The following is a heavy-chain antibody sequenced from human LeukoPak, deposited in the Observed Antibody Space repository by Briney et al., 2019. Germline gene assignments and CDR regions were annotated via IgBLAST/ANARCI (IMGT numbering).Heavy chain of an antibody. Sequence: SETLSLTCTVSGGSISSYYWSWIRQPPGKGLEWIGYIYYSGSTNYNPSLKSRVTISVDTSKNQFSLKLSSVTAADTAVYYCAREAGYDYGDYGPYYWGQGTLVTVSS. V-gene: IGHV4-59*12. D-gene: IGHD4-17*01. CDR1: GGSISSYY. CDR3: AREAGYDYGDYGPYY. CDR2: IYYSGST. J-gene: IGHJ4*02.